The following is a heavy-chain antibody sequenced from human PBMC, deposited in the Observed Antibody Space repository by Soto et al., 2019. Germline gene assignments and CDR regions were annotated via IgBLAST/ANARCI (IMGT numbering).Heavy chain of an antibody. D-gene: IGHD3-10*01. CDR2: IKPDGTEK. CDR1: GFTFSNFW. Sequence: EVQLMESGGGLVQPGGSLRLSCAAAGFTFSNFWMTWVRQAPGKGLEWVANIKPDGTEKYYVDSVKGRFTISRDNARSSLYLQMNSLRFDDTAVYYCARDYSGSGKLDYWGQGTLVTVSS. V-gene: IGHV3-7*04. CDR3: ARDYSGSGKLDY. J-gene: IGHJ4*02.